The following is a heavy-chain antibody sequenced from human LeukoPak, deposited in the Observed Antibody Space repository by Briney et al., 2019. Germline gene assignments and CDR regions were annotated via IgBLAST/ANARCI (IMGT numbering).Heavy chain of an antibody. Sequence: ASVKVSCKASGYTFTGYYMHWVRQAPGQGLEWMGWINPNSGGPNYAQKFQGRVTMTRDTSISTAYMELSRLRSDDTAVYYCARDLGAARPDYWGQGTLVTVSS. J-gene: IGHJ4*02. CDR2: INPNSGGP. CDR1: GYTFTGYY. CDR3: ARDLGAARPDY. D-gene: IGHD6-6*01. V-gene: IGHV1-2*02.